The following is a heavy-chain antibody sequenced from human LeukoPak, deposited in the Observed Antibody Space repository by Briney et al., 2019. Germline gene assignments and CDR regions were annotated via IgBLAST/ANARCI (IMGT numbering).Heavy chain of an antibody. Sequence: GGSLRLSCAASGFTFSSYAMHWVRQAPGKGLECVATIVGRGRTTYYADSVRGRFVISRDNSQNVVHLQMNSLRVEDTAFYYCAKRPGAFPLWGRGTLVTVSP. CDR3: AKRPGAFPL. V-gene: IGHV3-23*01. D-gene: IGHD1-26*01. J-gene: IGHJ3*01. CDR1: GFTFSSYA. CDR2: IVGRGRTT.